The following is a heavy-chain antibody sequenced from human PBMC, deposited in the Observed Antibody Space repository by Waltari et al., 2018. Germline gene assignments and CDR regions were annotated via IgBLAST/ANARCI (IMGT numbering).Heavy chain of an antibody. J-gene: IGHJ5*02. CDR1: GFTFSSYS. D-gene: IGHD2-8*01. Sequence: EVQLVESGGGLVQPGGSLRLSCAASGFTFSSYSLNWVRQAPGKGLEWVSYISSSSSTIYYADSVKGRFTISRDNAKNSLYLQMNSLRAEDTAVYYCARDPPNLRDAPEAWGQGTLVTVSS. V-gene: IGHV3-48*01. CDR3: ARDPPNLRDAPEA. CDR2: ISSSSSTI.